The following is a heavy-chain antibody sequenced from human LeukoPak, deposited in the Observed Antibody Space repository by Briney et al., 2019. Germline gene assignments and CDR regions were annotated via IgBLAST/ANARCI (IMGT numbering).Heavy chain of an antibody. Sequence: AGKLTFSCSGSGFSFYSYSMNWERPGPGKELKGGSYLSISSSNIYYADSVKGRFTISRDNAKNSLYLQMNSLRAEDTAVYYCARDKWDIVVVPAAPAHYDYYMDVWGKGTTVTVSS. CDR1: GFSFYSYS. CDR3: ARDKWDIVVVPAAPAHYDYYMDV. D-gene: IGHD2-2*01. J-gene: IGHJ6*03. CDR2: LSISSSNI. V-gene: IGHV3-48*04.